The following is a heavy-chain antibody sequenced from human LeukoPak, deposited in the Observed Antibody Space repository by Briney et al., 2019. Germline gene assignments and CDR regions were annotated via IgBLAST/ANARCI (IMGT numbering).Heavy chain of an antibody. V-gene: IGHV3-7*01. CDR2: IKQDGSEK. D-gene: IGHD4-17*01. CDR1: GFTFSSYW. J-gene: IGHJ4*02. Sequence: GGSLRLSCAASGFTFSSYWMSWVRQAPGKGLEWVANIKQDGSEKYYVDSVKGRFTISKDNAKNSLYLQMNSLRAEDTAVYYCATHDYGDYVFDYWGQGTLVTVSS. CDR3: ATHDYGDYVFDY.